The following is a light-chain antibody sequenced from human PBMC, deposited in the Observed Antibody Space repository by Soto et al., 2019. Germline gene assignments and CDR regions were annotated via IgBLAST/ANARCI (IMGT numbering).Light chain of an antibody. V-gene: IGKV1-5*03. CDR1: QSISSW. CDR2: KAS. J-gene: IGKJ4*01. CDR3: QQYNSYPLT. Sequence: DIPMTQSPSTLSASAGDRVTITCRASQSISSWLAWYQQRPGQAPKLLISKASTLESGVPSRFSGSGSGTEFTLTISSLQPDDFATYYCQQYNSYPLTFAGGTKVEIK.